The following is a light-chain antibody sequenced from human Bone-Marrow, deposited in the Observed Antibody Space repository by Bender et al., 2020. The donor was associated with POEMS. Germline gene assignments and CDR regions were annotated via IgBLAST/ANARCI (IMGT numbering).Light chain of an antibody. CDR1: KSDVDNYNL. CDR3: ISYTTSSTGHVI. CDR2: EGS. V-gene: IGLV2-14*02. Sequence: QSALTQPASVSGSPGQSITISCTGIKSDVDNYNLVWCQHHPGKAPRLIIYEGSQRPSGVSDRFSGSQSGNTASLTISGLQAEDEGHYYCISYTTSSTGHVIIGGGTKLTVL. J-gene: IGLJ2*01.